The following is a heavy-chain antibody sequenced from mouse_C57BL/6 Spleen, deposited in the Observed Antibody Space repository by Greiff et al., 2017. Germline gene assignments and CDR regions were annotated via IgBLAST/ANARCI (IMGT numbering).Heavy chain of an antibody. CDR1: GYAFSSYW. Sequence: VQLQQSGAELVKPGASVKISCKASGYAFSSYWMNWVKQRPGKGLEWIGQIYPGDGDTNYNGKFKGKAPLTADKSSSTAYMQLSSLTSEDSAVYFCARSRTAQAVFDYWGQGTTLTVSS. CDR2: IYPGDGDT. CDR3: ARSRTAQAVFDY. D-gene: IGHD3-2*02. J-gene: IGHJ2*01. V-gene: IGHV1-80*01.